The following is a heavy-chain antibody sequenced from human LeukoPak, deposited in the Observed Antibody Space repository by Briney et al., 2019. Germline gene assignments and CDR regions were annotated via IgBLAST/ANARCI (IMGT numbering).Heavy chain of an antibody. CDR2: IYSGGST. J-gene: IGHJ4*02. CDR1: GFTVSSNY. Sequence: PGGSLRLSCAASGFTVSSNYMSWVRQAPGKGLEWVSVIYSGGSTYYADSVKGRFTISRDNSKNALYLQMNSLRAEDTAVYYCVILTDSTFLYYFDYWGQGTLVTVSS. CDR3: VILTDSTFLYYFDY. V-gene: IGHV3-66*04. D-gene: IGHD3-16*01.